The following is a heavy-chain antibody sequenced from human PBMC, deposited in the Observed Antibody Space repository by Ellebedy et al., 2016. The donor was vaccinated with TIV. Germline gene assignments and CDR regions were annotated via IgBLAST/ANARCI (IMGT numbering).Heavy chain of an antibody. D-gene: IGHD6-19*01. CDR2: IYYGGGT. J-gene: IGHJ3*02. CDR3: ARPYGSGWLGRSAFDI. V-gene: IGHV4-59*12. CDR1: GVSITTNY. Sequence: MPSETLSLTCTVSGVSITTNYWSWIRQTPGKGLEWIGYIYYGGGTNYNPSLKSRVTLSLDPSKNHFSLKLTSVTAADTAVYYCARPYGSGWLGRSAFDIWGQGTMVTVSS.